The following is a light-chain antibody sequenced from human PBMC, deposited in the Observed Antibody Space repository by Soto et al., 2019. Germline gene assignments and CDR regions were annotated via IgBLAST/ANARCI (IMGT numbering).Light chain of an antibody. CDR2: GAS. J-gene: IGKJ5*01. CDR1: ESVLYSSNNKNY. Sequence: IVMTQSPDSLAVSLGERATINCKSRESVLYSSNNKNYLAWYQQKPGQAPRLLIYGASTRATGIPARFSGSGSGTEFTLTISSLQSEDFAVYFCQQYNNWPITFGQGTRLEIK. CDR3: QQYNNWPIT. V-gene: IGKV4-1*01.